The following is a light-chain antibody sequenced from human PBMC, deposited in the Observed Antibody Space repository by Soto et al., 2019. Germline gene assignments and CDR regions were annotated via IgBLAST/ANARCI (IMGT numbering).Light chain of an antibody. CDR3: SSYTSGSTLYV. CDR1: TSDIGGYNY. CDR2: EVS. J-gene: IGLJ1*01. V-gene: IGLV2-14*01. Sequence: QSALTQPASVSGFPGQSIAISCTGTTSDIGGYNYVSWYQQHPGKAPKLVIFEVSNWPSGVSNRFSGSKSGNTASLTISGLQAEDEADYYCSSYTSGSTLYVFGTGTKLTVL.